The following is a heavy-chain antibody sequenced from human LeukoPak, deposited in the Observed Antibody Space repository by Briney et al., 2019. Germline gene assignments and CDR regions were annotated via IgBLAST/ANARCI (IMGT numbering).Heavy chain of an antibody. Sequence: ASVKVSCKASGYTFTSYGISWVRQAPGQGLEWMGWISAYNGNTNYAQKLRGRVTMTTDTSTSTAYMELRSLRSDDTAVYYCARDQGIAVADTYYYGMDVWGQGTTVTVSS. CDR1: GYTFTSYG. J-gene: IGHJ6*02. CDR3: ARDQGIAVADTYYYGMDV. V-gene: IGHV1-18*01. CDR2: ISAYNGNT. D-gene: IGHD6-19*01.